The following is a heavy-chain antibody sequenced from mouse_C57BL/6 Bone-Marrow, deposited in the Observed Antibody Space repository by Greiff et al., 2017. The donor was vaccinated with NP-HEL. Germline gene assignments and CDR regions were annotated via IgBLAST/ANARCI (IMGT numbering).Heavy chain of an antibody. CDR1: GYAFTNYL. CDR3: ARWGLRTGHY. CDR2: INPGSGGT. D-gene: IGHD2-4*01. J-gene: IGHJ2*01. V-gene: IGHV1-54*01. Sequence: QVQLKQSGAELVRPGTSVKVSCKASGYAFTNYLIEWVKQRPGQGLEWIGVINPGSGGTNYNEKFKGKATLTADKSSSTAYMQLSSRTSEDSAVYFCARWGLRTGHYWGQGTTLTVSS.